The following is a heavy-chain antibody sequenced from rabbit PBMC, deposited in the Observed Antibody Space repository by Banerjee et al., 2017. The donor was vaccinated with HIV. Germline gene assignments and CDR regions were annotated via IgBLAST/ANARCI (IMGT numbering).Heavy chain of an antibody. CDR1: GFSFSSSYY. Sequence: QSLEESGGDLVKPGASLTLTCTASGFSFSSSYYMCWVRQAPGKGLEWIACIYAGSSGSTYYASWAKGRFTISKTSSTTVTLQMTSLTAADTATYFCARDLGYYSSGWGGLWGPGTLVTVS. D-gene: IGHD4-1*01. CDR2: IYAGSSGST. CDR3: ARDLGYYSSGWGGL. J-gene: IGHJ4*01. V-gene: IGHV1S40*01.